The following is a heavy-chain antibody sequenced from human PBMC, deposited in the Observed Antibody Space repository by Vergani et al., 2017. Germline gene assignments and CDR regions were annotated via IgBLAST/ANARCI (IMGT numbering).Heavy chain of an antibody. V-gene: IGHV4-34*01. CDR3: ARVPKWLQLRYFDY. CDR2: INHSGST. J-gene: IGHJ4*01. CDR1: GGSFSGYH. D-gene: IGHD5-24*01. Sequence: QVQLQQWGAGLLKPSETLSLTCAVYGGSFSGYHWSWIRHPPGKGLEWIGEINHSGSTNYNPSLKSRVTISVDTSKNQFSLKLSSVTAADTAVYYCARVPKWLQLRYFDYWGQGTLVTVSS.